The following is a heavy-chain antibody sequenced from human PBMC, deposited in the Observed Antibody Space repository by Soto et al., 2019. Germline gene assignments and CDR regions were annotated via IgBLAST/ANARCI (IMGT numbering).Heavy chain of an antibody. D-gene: IGHD6-19*01. Sequence: GASVKVSCKASGYTFTSYYMHWVRQAPGQGLEWMGIINPSGGSTSYAQKFQGRVTMTRDTSTSTVYMELRSLRSDDTAVYYCARSSGWTIAFDIWGQGTMVTVSS. V-gene: IGHV1-46*01. CDR2: INPSGGST. CDR1: GYTFTSYY. J-gene: IGHJ3*02. CDR3: ARSSGWTIAFDI.